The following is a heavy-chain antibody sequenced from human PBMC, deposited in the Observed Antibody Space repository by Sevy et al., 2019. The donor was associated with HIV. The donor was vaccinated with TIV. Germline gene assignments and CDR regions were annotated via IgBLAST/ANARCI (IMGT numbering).Heavy chain of an antibody. CDR1: GFTFSSYS. J-gene: IGHJ6*02. CDR2: ISVSSTTI. CDR3: AREGGYSDQGMDV. V-gene: IGHV3-48*01. Sequence: GGSLRLSCAASGFTFSSYSMNWVRQAPGKGLEWASYISVSSTTIYYADSVKGRFTISRDNAKNSLYLQMNSLRAEDTAVYYCAREGGYSDQGMDVWGQGTTVTVSS. D-gene: IGHD5-12*01.